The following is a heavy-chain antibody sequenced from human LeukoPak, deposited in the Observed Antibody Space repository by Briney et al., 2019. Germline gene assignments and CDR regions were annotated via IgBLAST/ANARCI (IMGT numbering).Heavy chain of an antibody. D-gene: IGHD3-10*01. Sequence: PSETLSLTCAVYGGSFSGYYWSWIRQPPGKGLEWIGEINHSGSTNYNPSLKGRVTILVDTSKNQFSLKLSSVTAADTAVYYCADAYGSGTYDYWGQGTLVTVSS. CDR3: ADAYGSGTYDY. V-gene: IGHV4-34*01. CDR1: GGSFSGYY. J-gene: IGHJ4*02. CDR2: INHSGST.